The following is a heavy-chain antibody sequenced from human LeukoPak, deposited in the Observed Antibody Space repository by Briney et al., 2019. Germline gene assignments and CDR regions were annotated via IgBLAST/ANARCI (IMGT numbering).Heavy chain of an antibody. V-gene: IGHV5-51*01. J-gene: IGHJ5*02. CDR1: GYSFTTYW. CDR2: IYPGDSDT. D-gene: IGHD3-10*01. CDR3: ARHVGMVRGLRWWFDP. Sequence: GESLKISCKGSGYSFTTYWIGWVRQMPGKGLEWMGIIYPGDSDTRYSPSFQGQVTVSADKSITTAYLQWSSLKASDTAIYYCARHVGMVRGLRWWFDPWGQGTLVTVSS.